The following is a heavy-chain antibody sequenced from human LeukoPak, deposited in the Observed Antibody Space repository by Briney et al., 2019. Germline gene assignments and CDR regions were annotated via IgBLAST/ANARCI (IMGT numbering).Heavy chain of an antibody. V-gene: IGHV3-11*04. CDR3: AREGDAFDI. CDR2: ISRSGDII. CDR1: GFTFTDHY. Sequence: GGSLRLSCAASGFTFTDHYMSWVRQAPGKGLEWVSSISRSGDIIYYTDSVKGRFTISRDNAKNSLYLQMNSLRAEDTAVYYCAREGDAFDIWGQGTMVTVSS. J-gene: IGHJ3*02.